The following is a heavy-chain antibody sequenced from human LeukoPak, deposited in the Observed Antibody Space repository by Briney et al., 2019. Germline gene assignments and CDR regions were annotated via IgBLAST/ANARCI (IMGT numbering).Heavy chain of an antibody. CDR2: INGYHGNT. D-gene: IGHD1-26*01. V-gene: IGHV1-18*01. CDR1: GYKLSIYH. Sequence: DLVKISCQASGYKLSIYHMSWVRLTPGPMLEWLGWINGYHGNTKYAQKIQGRVTMTTDSSTNTAYMDLRRLRSDDTAVYYCARNDGTYGLPFEIWGQGTMVTVSS. J-gene: IGHJ3*02. CDR3: ARNDGTYGLPFEI.